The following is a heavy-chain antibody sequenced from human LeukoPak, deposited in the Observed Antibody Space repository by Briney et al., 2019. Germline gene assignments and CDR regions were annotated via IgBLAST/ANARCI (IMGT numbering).Heavy chain of an antibody. D-gene: IGHD4-17*01. V-gene: IGHV2-5*08. CDR2: IYWDDNK. Sequence: TLSLTCTVSGGSIRSYYWSWMRQPPGKALEWLALIYWDDNKLYSPSLRSRVTITKDTSKNQVVLTMTNMAPVDTATYYCAHYGDYRFLYYFDHWGQGALVTVSS. J-gene: IGHJ4*02. CDR1: GGSIRSYYW. CDR3: AHYGDYRFLYYFDH.